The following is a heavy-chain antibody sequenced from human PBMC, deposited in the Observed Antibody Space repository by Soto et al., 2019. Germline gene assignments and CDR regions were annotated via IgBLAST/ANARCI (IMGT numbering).Heavy chain of an antibody. CDR3: TRFTIFGVVIINYYYMDV. V-gene: IGHV3-15*01. D-gene: IGHD3-3*01. Sequence: PGGSLRLSCAASGFTFSNAWMSWVCQAPGKGLEWVGRIKSKTDGGTTDYAAPVKGRFTISRDDSKNTLYLQMNSLKTEDTAVYYCTRFTIFGVVIINYYYMDVWGQGTTVPVSS. J-gene: IGHJ6*03. CDR1: GFTFSNAW. CDR2: IKSKTDGGTT.